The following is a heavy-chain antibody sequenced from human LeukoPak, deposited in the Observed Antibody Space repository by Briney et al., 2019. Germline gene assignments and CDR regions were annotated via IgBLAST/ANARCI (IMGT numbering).Heavy chain of an antibody. Sequence: PGGSLRLSCAASGFTFTKFALSWVRQAPGKGLEWVSGISESGDITRYADSVKGRFTISRDNSKNTLYLQMNSLRAEDTAVYYCAKEEEGAFDIWGQGTMVTVSS. CDR3: AKEEEGAFDI. J-gene: IGHJ3*02. CDR2: ISESGDIT. CDR1: GFTFTKFA. V-gene: IGHV3-23*01.